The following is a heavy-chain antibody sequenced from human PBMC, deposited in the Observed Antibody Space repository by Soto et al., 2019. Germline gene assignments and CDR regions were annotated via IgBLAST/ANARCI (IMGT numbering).Heavy chain of an antibody. J-gene: IGHJ4*02. Sequence: QVQLVQSGAEVKKPGSSVKVCCKASGGTFSSYAISWVRQAPGQGLEWMGGIIPIFGTANYAQKFQGRVTITADESTSTAYMELSSLRSEYTAVYYCAREAASGSHIGYWGQGTLVTVSS. D-gene: IGHD3-22*01. CDR2: IIPIFGTA. V-gene: IGHV1-69*01. CDR1: GGTFSSYA. CDR3: AREAASGSHIGY.